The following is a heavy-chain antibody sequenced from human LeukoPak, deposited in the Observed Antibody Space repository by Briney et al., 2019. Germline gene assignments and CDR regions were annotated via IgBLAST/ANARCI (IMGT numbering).Heavy chain of an antibody. CDR3: AREGGDQFYVARDV. CDR2: ISSSSCYI. V-gene: IGHV3-21*01. J-gene: IGHJ6*02. D-gene: IGHD3-16*01. CDR1: GFTFKTYT. Sequence: GGSLRLSCAASGFTFKTYTMHWVCEAAGLGLEWVSSISSSSCYIFYADSVKGRFPISRDNAKNSLYLQMSSRRAEDAAVYYCAREGGDQFYVARDVWGQGTTVTVSS.